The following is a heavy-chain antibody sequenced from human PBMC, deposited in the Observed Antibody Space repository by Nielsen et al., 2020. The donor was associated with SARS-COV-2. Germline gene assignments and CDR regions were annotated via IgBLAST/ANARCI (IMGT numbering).Heavy chain of an antibody. V-gene: IGHV4-34*01. CDR3: ARSYSGSPFFDY. Sequence: SETLSLTCAVYGGSFSGYYWSWIRQPPGKGLEWIGEINHSGSTNYNPSLKSRVTISVDTSKNQFSLKLSSVTAADTAVYYCARSYSGSPFFDYWGQGTLVTVSS. D-gene: IGHD1-26*01. CDR2: INHSGST. J-gene: IGHJ4*02. CDR1: GGSFSGYY.